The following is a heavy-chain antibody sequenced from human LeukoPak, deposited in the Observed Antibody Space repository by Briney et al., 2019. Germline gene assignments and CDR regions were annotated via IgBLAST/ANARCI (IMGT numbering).Heavy chain of an antibody. D-gene: IGHD2-2*01. Sequence: GGSLRLSCAASGFTFSSYGMHWVRQAPGKGLEWVAVISYDGSNKYYADSVKGRFTISRDNSKNTLYLQMNSLRAGDTAVYYCARMVVPAKYYFDYWGQGTLVTVSS. V-gene: IGHV3-30*03. CDR3: ARMVVPAKYYFDY. CDR1: GFTFSSYG. CDR2: ISYDGSNK. J-gene: IGHJ4*02.